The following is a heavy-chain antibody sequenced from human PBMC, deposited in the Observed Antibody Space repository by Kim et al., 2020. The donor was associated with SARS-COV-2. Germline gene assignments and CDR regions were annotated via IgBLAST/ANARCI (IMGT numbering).Heavy chain of an antibody. CDR1: GGSFSGYY. D-gene: IGHD3-9*01. V-gene: IGHV4-34*01. J-gene: IGHJ4*02. CDR3: ARASDVLRYFDPFDY. Sequence: SETLSLTCAVYGGSFSGYYWSWIRQPPGKGLEWIGEINHSGSTNYNPSLKSRVTISVDTSKNQFSLKLSSVTAADTAVYYCARASDVLRYFDPFDYWGQGTLVTVYS. CDR2: INHSGST.